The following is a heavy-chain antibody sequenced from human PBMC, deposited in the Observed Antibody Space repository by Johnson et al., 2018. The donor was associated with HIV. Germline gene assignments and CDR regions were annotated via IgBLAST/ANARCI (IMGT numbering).Heavy chain of an antibody. CDR2: IRYDGSNK. V-gene: IGHV3-30*02. Sequence: QVQLVESGGGLVQPGGSPRLSCAASGFTVSSNYMSWVRQAPGKGLEWVAFIRYDGSNKYYADSVKGRFTISRDNSKNMLYLQMKSLRPDDTAVYYCASGGGYELRESDAFEVWGQGTMVTVSS. CDR1: GFTVSSNY. J-gene: IGHJ3*01. D-gene: IGHD1-7*01. CDR3: ASGGGYELRESDAFEV.